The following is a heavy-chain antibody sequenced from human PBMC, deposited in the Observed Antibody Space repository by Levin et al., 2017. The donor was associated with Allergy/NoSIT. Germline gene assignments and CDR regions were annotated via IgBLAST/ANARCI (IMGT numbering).Heavy chain of an antibody. J-gene: IGHJ3*02. CDR3: ARDNIGLPDACDI. CDR2: ISWNSGSI. D-gene: IGHD3-10*01. Sequence: GGSLRLSCAASGFTFDDYAMPWVRQAPGKGLEWVAGISWNSGSIGYADSVKGRFTISRDNAKNTLNLQMNRLRTEDTALYYCARDNIGLPDACDIWGQVTMVIVSS. V-gene: IGHV3-9*01. CDR1: GFTFDDYA.